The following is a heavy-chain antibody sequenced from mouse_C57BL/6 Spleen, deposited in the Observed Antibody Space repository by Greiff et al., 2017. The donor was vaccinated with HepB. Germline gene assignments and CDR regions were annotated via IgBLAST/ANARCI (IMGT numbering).Heavy chain of an antibody. J-gene: IGHJ4*01. Sequence: VQLQQSGPVLVKPGASVKMSCKASGYTFTDYYMNWVKQSHGKSLEWIGVINPYNGGTSYNQKFKGKATLTVDKSSSTAYMELNSLTSEDSAVYYCARDDYDAYCAMDYWGQGTSVTVSS. D-gene: IGHD2-4*01. CDR1: GYTFTDYY. CDR3: ARDDYDAYCAMDY. V-gene: IGHV1-19*01. CDR2: INPYNGGT.